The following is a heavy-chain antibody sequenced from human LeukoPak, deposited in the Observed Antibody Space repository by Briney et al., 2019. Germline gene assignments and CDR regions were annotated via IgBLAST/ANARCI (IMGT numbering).Heavy chain of an antibody. Sequence: GGSLRLSCAASGLSFSSYGMSWVRQAPGKGLEWLSYISNSGTTVFYADSVKGRFTVSRDNAKRSLYLQIESLRDDDTAVYHCALGTINKDYYFGMDVWGQGTTVTVSS. J-gene: IGHJ6*02. CDR2: ISNSGTTV. CDR1: GLSFSSYG. V-gene: IGHV3-48*02. D-gene: IGHD2-8*01. CDR3: ALGTINKDYYFGMDV.